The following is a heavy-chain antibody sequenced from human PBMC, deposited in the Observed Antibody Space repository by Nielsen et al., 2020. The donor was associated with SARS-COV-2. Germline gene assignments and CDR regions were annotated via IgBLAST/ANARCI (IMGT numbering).Heavy chain of an antibody. V-gene: IGHV3-30*18. D-gene: IGHD3-10*01. Sequence: GGSLRLSCAASGFTFSSYGMHWVRQAPGKGLEWVAVISYDGSNKYYADSVKGRFTISRDNSKNTLYLQMNSLRAEDTAVYYCAKDYGSGSYENWFDPWGQGTLVTVSS. CDR3: AKDYGSGSYENWFDP. CDR1: GFTFSSYG. CDR2: ISYDGSNK. J-gene: IGHJ5*02.